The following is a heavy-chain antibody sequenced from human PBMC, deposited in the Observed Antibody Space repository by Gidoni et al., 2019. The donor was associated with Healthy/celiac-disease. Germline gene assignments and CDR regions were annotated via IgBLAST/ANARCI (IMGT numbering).Heavy chain of an antibody. D-gene: IGHD1-26*01. CDR3: ARDLRWELLGNWFDP. Sequence: QLQLQESGPGLVKPSATLSLTCTVSGGSISSCSYYWGWIRQPPGKGLEWIGSIYYSGSTYYNPSLKSRVTISVDTSKNQFSLKLSSVTAADTAVYYCARDLRWELLGNWFDPWGQGTLVTVSS. V-gene: IGHV4-39*07. CDR1: GGSISSCSYY. CDR2: IYYSGST. J-gene: IGHJ5*02.